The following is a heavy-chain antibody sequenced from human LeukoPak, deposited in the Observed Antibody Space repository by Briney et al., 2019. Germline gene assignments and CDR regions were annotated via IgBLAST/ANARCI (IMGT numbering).Heavy chain of an antibody. Sequence: PGGSPRLSCAASGFTFSNHWMSWVRQAPGKGLEWVATIKEDGRATYYLDSVKGRFTISRDNAKSSLFLQMNSLRAEDTAVYYCARDDRYSSSDYPAPDYWGQGTLVTVSS. CDR1: GFTFSNHW. D-gene: IGHD3-22*01. J-gene: IGHJ4*02. CDR3: ARDDRYSSSDYPAPDY. V-gene: IGHV3-7*05. CDR2: IKEDGRAT.